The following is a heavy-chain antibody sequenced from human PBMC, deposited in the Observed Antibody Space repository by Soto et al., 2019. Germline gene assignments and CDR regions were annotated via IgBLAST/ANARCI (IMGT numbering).Heavy chain of an antibody. D-gene: IGHD3-22*01. CDR2: IYYSGST. V-gene: IGHV4-31*03. CDR3: AGDSSGYTPW. Sequence: QVQLQESGPGLVKPSQTLSLTCTVSGGSISSGGYSWSWIRQHPGKGLEWIGYIYYSGSTYYNPSLQSRVTISVDTSKNQFSLKLSSVTAADTAVYYCAGDSSGYTPWWGQGTLVTVSS. J-gene: IGHJ4*02. CDR1: GGSISSGGYS.